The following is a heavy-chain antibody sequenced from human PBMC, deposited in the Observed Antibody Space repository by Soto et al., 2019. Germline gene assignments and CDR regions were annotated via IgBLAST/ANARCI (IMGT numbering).Heavy chain of an antibody. CDR1: GFTFSSYG. D-gene: IGHD6-13*01. J-gene: IGHJ4*02. V-gene: IGHV3-30*18. CDR2: ISYDGSNK. CDR3: AKDHSSSWYSFDY. Sequence: ESGGGVVQPGRSLRLSCAASGFTFSSYGMHWVRQAPGKGLEWVAVISYDGSNKYYADSVKGRFTISRDNSKNTLYLQMNSLRAEDTAVYYCAKDHSSSWYSFDYWGQGTLVTVSS.